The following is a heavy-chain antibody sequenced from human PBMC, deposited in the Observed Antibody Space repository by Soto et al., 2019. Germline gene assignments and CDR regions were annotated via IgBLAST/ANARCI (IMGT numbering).Heavy chain of an antibody. Sequence: GGSLRLSCAASGCTLRSYAMHWVRQAPGKGLEWVAGISDDGSNKYYADPVKGRFTSSKDNTKNTRYLQMNSRRAEDTAGYYGARHWDCGEDCYFYLGRMDVW. CDR3: ARHWDCGEDCYFYLGRMDV. CDR1: GCTLRSYA. J-gene: IGHJ6*01. D-gene: IGHD2-21*02. V-gene: IGHV3-30-3*01. CDR2: ISDDGSNK.